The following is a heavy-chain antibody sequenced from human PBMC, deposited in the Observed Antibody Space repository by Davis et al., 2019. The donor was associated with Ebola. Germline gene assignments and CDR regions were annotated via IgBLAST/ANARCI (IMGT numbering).Heavy chain of an antibody. CDR3: ARDRGGDYSFDY. Sequence: ASVKVSCKASGYTFTSYYMHWVRQAPGQGLEWMGWISAYNGNTNYAQKLQGRVTMTTDTSTSTAYMELRSLRSEDTSVYYCARDRGGDYSFDYWGQGTLVTVSA. V-gene: IGHV1-18*04. D-gene: IGHD3-10*01. J-gene: IGHJ4*02. CDR2: ISAYNGNT. CDR1: GYTFTSYY.